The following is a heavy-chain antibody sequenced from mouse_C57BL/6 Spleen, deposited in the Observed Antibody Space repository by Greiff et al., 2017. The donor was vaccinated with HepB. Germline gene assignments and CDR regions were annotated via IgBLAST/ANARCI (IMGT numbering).Heavy chain of an antibody. V-gene: IGHV2-6*01. D-gene: IGHD2-4*01. CDR2: IWGVGST. CDR3: ARTSIYYEYDEDLAMDY. CDR1: GFSLTSYG. Sequence: QVQLKESGPGLVAPSQSLSITCTVSGFSLTSYGVDWVRQSPGKGLEWLGVIWGVGSTNYNSALKSRLSISKDNSKSQVFLKMNSLQTDDTAMYYCARTSIYYEYDEDLAMDYWGQGTSVTVSS. J-gene: IGHJ4*01.